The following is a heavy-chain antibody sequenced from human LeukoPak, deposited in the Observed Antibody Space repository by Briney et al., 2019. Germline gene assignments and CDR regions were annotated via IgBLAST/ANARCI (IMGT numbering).Heavy chain of an antibody. V-gene: IGHV3-7*03. CDR1: GFTFSNYW. Sequence: GGSLTLSCAASGFTFSNYWMTWVRQGPGEGLEWLANINLDGSETHFVDSVKGRFTISRDNVNHSLFLQMNSLRAEDTAVYYCARGKRRFDSWGQGTLVTVSS. CDR3: ARGKRRFDS. J-gene: IGHJ4*02. CDR2: INLDGSET.